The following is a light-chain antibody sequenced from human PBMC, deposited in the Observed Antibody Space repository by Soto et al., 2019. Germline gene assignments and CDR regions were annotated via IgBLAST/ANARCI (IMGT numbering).Light chain of an antibody. J-gene: IGKJ1*01. CDR2: GVS. CDR3: QQYGSSRWT. CDR1: ESVSDSQ. V-gene: IGKV3-20*01. Sequence: EIVLTQSPGTLSLSPGERATLSCRTSESVSDSQLAWYQQKPGQAPRLLIYGVSTRATGIADRFSGSGSGTDFTLTISRLEPADFALYYCQQYGSSRWTFGQGTKVDI.